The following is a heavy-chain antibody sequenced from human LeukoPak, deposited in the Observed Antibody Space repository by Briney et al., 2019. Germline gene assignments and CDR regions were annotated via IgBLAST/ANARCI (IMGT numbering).Heavy chain of an antibody. CDR3: AKDPTRFWSGYCDY. Sequence: GGSLRLSCAASGFTFSSYAMSWVRQAPGKGLEWVSAISGSGGSTYYADSVKGRFTISRDNSKNTLYLQMNSLRAEDTAVYYCAKDPTRFWSGYCDYWGQGTLVTVSS. D-gene: IGHD3-3*01. V-gene: IGHV3-23*01. J-gene: IGHJ4*02. CDR2: ISGSGGST. CDR1: GFTFSSYA.